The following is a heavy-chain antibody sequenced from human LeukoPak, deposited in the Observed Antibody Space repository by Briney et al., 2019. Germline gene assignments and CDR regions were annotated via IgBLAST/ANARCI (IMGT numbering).Heavy chain of an antibody. CDR2: IYYSGST. CDR3: ARVGYYVWPPYYYYGMDV. J-gene: IGHJ6*02. V-gene: IGHV4-59*01. Sequence: SETLSLTCTVSGGSISSYYWSWIRQPPGKGLEWIGYIYYSGSTNYNPSLKSRVTISVDKSKNQFSLKLSPVTAADTAVYYCARVGYYVWPPYYYYGMDVWGQGTTVTVSS. CDR1: GGSISSYY. D-gene: IGHD3-16*01.